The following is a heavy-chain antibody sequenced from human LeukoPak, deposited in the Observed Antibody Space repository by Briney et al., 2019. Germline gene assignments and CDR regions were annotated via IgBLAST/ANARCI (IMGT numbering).Heavy chain of an antibody. CDR1: GGSISSYY. CDR2: IYYSGST. Sequence: PSETLSLTCTVSGGSISSYYWSWIRQPPGKGLEWIGYIYYSGSTNYNPSLKSRVTISVDTSKNQLSLKLSSVTAADTAVYYCARARDGYNTDWGQGTLVTVSS. J-gene: IGHJ4*02. D-gene: IGHD5-24*01. V-gene: IGHV4-59*01. CDR3: ARARDGYNTD.